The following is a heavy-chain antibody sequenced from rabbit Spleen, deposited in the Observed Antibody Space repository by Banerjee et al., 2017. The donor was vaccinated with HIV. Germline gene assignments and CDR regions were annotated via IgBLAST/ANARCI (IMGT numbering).Heavy chain of an antibody. D-gene: IGHD2-1*01. J-gene: IGHJ4*01. CDR1: GFSFSSRYW. Sequence: QEQLEESGGDLVKPGASLTLTCTASGFSFSSRYWICWVRQAPGKGLELIACIATSSGATWYASWVNGRFTISRSTSLNTVDLKMTSLTAADTATYFCARGPLNGDFDAFNLWGPGTLVTVS. V-gene: IGHV1S43*01. CDR3: ARGPLNGDFDAFNL. CDR2: IATSSGAT.